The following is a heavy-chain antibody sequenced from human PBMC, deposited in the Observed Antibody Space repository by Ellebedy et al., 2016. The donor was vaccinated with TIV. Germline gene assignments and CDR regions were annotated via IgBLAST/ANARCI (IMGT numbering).Heavy chain of an antibody. CDR3: ARDGYKIAAAGTRWFDP. CDR2: IDPSDSYT. V-gene: IGHV5-10-1*01. CDR1: GYSFTSYW. Sequence: KVSCKGSGYSFTSYWISWVRQMPGKGLEWMGRIDPSDSYTNYSPSFQGHVTISADKSISTAYLQWSSLTASDTAMYYCARDGYKIAAAGTRWFDPWGQGTLVTVSS. D-gene: IGHD6-13*01. J-gene: IGHJ5*02.